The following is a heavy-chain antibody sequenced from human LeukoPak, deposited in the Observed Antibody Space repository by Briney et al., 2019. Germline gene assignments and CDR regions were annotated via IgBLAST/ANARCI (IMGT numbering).Heavy chain of an antibody. CDR3: ARDSSYCGGDCYSFDY. CDR1: GGSISSYY. J-gene: IGHJ4*02. CDR2: IYYSGST. D-gene: IGHD2-21*02. Sequence: PSETLSLTCTVSGGSISSYYWSWIRQPPGKGLEWIGYIYYSGSTNYHPSLKSRVTISVDTSKNQFSLKLSSVTAADTAVYYCARDSSYCGGDCYSFDYWGQGTLVTVSS. V-gene: IGHV4-59*01.